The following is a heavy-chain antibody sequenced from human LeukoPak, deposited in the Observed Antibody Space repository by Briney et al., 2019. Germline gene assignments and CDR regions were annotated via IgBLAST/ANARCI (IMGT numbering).Heavy chain of an antibody. V-gene: IGHV3-30*03. CDR3: AGESRGDNY. D-gene: IGHD3-10*01. CDR2: ISYDGSNK. CDR1: GFTFNSYG. Sequence: GRSLRLSCAASGFTFNSYGMHWVRQAQGKGLEWVAVISYDGSNKYYADSVKGRFTISRDNSKNTLYLQMNSLRAEDTAVYYCAGESRGDNYWGQGTLVTVSS. J-gene: IGHJ4*02.